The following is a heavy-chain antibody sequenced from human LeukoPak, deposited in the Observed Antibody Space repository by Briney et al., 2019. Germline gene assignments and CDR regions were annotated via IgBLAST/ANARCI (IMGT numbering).Heavy chain of an antibody. V-gene: IGHV3-7*03. CDR3: AKEGRSLQTY. J-gene: IGHJ4*02. CDR1: GFMFSSNW. CDR2: IKEDGTET. Sequence: GGSLRLSCAASGFMFSSNWMSWVRLAPGKGLEWVANIKEDGTETYYVDSVKGRFTISRDNGKKSLYLQMNSLRVEDTAVYYCAKEGRSLQTYWGQGTLVTASS. D-gene: IGHD5-24*01.